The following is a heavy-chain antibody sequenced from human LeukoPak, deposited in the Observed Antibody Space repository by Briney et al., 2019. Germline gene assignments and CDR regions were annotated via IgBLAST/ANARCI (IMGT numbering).Heavy chain of an antibody. V-gene: IGHV3-74*01. CDR3: ARAGCYYDSRGCLEAAFDI. D-gene: IGHD3-22*01. Sequence: QTGGSLRLSCAASGFTFNSYWMHWVRQGPGRGLVWVSRINTDGTDTAYADSVKGRFTISRDNAKNTMYLQMNGLRAEDTGVYYCARAGCYYDSRGCLEAAFDIWGQGAMVTVSS. J-gene: IGHJ3*02. CDR2: INTDGTDT. CDR1: GFTFNSYW.